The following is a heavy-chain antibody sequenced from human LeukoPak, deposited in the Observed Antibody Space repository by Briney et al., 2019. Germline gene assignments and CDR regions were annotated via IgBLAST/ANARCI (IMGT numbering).Heavy chain of an antibody. J-gene: IGHJ4*02. V-gene: IGHV3-48*01. D-gene: IGHD3-22*01. CDR1: QFTFSNYA. CDR3: ARGAYYYED. CDR2: ISSSSSTI. Sequence: GGSLRLSCAASQFTFSNYAMSWVRQAPGKGLEWVSYISSSSSTIYYADSVKGRFTISRDNAKNSLYLQMNSLRAEDTAVYYCARGAYYYEDWGQGTLVTVSS.